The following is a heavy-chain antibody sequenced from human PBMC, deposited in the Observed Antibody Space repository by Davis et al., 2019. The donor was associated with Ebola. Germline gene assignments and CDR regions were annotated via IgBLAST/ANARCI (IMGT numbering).Heavy chain of an antibody. Sequence: PSETLSLTCAVYGGSFSGYYWSWIRQPPGKGLEWIGEINHSGSTNYNPSLKSRVTISVDTSKNQFSLKLSSVTAADTAVYYCARVLNYYDSSGTLDYWGQGTLVTVSS. J-gene: IGHJ4*02. CDR2: INHSGST. V-gene: IGHV4-34*01. CDR1: GGSFSGYY. CDR3: ARVLNYYDSSGTLDY. D-gene: IGHD3-22*01.